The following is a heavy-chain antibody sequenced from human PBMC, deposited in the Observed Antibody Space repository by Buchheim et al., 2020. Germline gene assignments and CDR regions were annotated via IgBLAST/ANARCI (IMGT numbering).Heavy chain of an antibody. CDR1: GFTFSNFW. Sequence: EVQLVESGGGLVQPGESLRLSCAASGFTFSNFWMSWVRQAPGKGLEWVANIKQDGSEKYFVDSVKGRFTISRDNAKHSLYLQMNSLRAEDTAVYYCVRMGRDFDYWGQGTL. CDR2: IKQDGSEK. CDR3: VRMGRDFDY. J-gene: IGHJ4*02. V-gene: IGHV3-7*01. D-gene: IGHD5-24*01.